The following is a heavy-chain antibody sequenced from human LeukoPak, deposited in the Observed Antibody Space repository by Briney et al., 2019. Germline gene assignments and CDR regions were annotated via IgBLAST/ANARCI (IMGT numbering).Heavy chain of an antibody. CDR1: GFTFSDYY. D-gene: IGHD6-13*01. CDR3: AKDQAAAATHDAFDI. Sequence: GGSLRLSCAASGFTFSDYYMSWIRQAPGKGLEWVSYISSSGSTTYYADSVKGRFTISRDNSKNTLYLQMNSLRAEDTAVYYCAKDQAAAATHDAFDIWGQGTMVTVSS. V-gene: IGHV3-11*01. CDR2: ISSSGSTT. J-gene: IGHJ3*02.